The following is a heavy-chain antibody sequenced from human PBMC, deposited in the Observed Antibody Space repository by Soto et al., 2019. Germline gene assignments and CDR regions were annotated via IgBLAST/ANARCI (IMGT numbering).Heavy chain of an antibody. CDR3: VAGSGWLPDF. J-gene: IGHJ4*02. D-gene: IGHD6-19*01. CDR2: IKKDGSEK. CDR1: GFSFSTYW. V-gene: IGHV3-7*01. Sequence: PGGSLRLSCAASGFSFSTYWMNWVRQAPGKGLEWVAIIKKDGSEKLYVDSVKGRFTISRDNARNSLYLEMNSLRAEDTAVYYCVAGSGWLPDFWGQGTLVTVSS.